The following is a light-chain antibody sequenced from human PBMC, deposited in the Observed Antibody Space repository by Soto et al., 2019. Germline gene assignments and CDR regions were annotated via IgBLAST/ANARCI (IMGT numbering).Light chain of an antibody. CDR1: SSDVGAYNY. CDR3: SSYTSSSTVV. CDR2: DVT. J-gene: IGLJ3*02. V-gene: IGLV2-14*01. Sequence: QCALTQTASVSGSPGQSVTISCSGSSSDVGAYNYVSWYQRHPGKAPKLMIYDVTNRPSGVSNRFSGSKSGNTASLTISGLQAEDEADYFCSSYTSSSTVVFGGGTKLTVL.